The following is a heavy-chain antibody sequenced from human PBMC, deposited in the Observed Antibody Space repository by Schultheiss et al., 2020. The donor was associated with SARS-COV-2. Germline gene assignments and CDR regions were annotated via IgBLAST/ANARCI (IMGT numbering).Heavy chain of an antibody. V-gene: IGHV3-23*01. D-gene: IGHD2-8*01. CDR3: AKAEDIVLMVYASGTYYYGMDV. CDR2: ISGSGGST. Sequence: GGSLRLSCAASGFTVSSNYMSWVRQAPGKGLEWVSAISGSGGSTYYADSVKGRFTISRDNSKNTLYLQMNSLRAEDTAVYYCAKAEDIVLMVYASGTYYYGMDVWGQGTTVTVSS. CDR1: GFTVSSNY. J-gene: IGHJ6*02.